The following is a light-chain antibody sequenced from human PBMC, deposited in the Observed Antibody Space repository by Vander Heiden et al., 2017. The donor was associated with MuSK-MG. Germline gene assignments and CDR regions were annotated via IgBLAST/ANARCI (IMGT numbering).Light chain of an antibody. CDR3: QQYEDGPHLFT. Sequence: EMVLAQSPATLSVSPGERATLSCRASQSISSNLAWYQQKPGQAPRLLIYGASTRATGIPARFSGSGYGTEFTLTISSLQSEDFAVYYCQQYEDGPHLFTFGHGTKVDIK. J-gene: IGKJ3*01. CDR1: QSISSN. CDR2: GAS. V-gene: IGKV3-15*01.